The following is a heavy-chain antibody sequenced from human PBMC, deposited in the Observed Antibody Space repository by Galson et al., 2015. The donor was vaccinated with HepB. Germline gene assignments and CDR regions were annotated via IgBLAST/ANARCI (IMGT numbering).Heavy chain of an antibody. D-gene: IGHD6-13*01. V-gene: IGHV7-4-1*02. Sequence: SVKVSCKASGYTFTSYAMNWVRQAPGQGLEWMGWINTNTGNPTYAQGFTGRFVFSLDTSVSTAYLQISSLKAEDTAVYYCARFYSSSWYQAFASYYYYYGMDVWGQGTTVTVSS. CDR3: ARFYSSSWYQAFASYYYYYGMDV. CDR1: GYTFTSYA. CDR2: INTNTGNP. J-gene: IGHJ6*02.